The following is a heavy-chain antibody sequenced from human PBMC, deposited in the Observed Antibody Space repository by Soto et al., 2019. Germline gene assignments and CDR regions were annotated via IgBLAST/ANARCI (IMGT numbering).Heavy chain of an antibody. D-gene: IGHD3-16*01. CDR1: GYTFTSYG. Sequence: QVQLVQSGAEVKKPGASVKVSCKASGYTFTSYGFSWVRQAPGQGLEWMGWINGYTGNTHYAQKFQGRVTMTTDTSTSTAYMELWTLTSDDTAMYYCARSWVTGKGGMDVWGQGTTVTVSS. J-gene: IGHJ6*02. CDR3: ARSWVTGKGGMDV. V-gene: IGHV1-18*01. CDR2: INGYTGNT.